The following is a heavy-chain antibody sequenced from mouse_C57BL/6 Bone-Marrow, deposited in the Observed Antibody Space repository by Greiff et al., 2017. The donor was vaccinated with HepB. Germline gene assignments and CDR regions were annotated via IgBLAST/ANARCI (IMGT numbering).Heavy chain of an antibody. CDR1: GYAFSSYW. D-gene: IGHD1-1*01. CDR3: ARCPYGSGFYWYFDV. V-gene: IGHV1-80*01. J-gene: IGHJ1*03. CDR2: IYPGDGDT. Sequence: VQLQQSGAELVKPGASVKISCKASGYAFSSYWMNWVKQRPGKGLEWIGQIYPGDGDTNYNGKFKGKATLTADKSSSTAYMQLSSLTSEDSAVYFCARCPYGSGFYWYFDVWGTGTTVTVSS.